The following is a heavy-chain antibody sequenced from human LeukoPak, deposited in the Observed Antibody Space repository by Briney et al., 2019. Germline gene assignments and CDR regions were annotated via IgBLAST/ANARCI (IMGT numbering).Heavy chain of an antibody. V-gene: IGHV3-23*01. J-gene: IGHJ4*02. CDR2: ISPSGGMT. D-gene: IGHD3-22*01. CDR1: GFTFSSHA. CDR3: AKEPSHSSGYWDS. Sequence: GGSLRLSCAATGFTFSSHAMNWVRQAPGKGLERVSVISPSGGMTYYVDSVKGRFTVSRDNSKNTVYLQMNSLRVEDTALYYCAKEPSHSSGYWDSWGQGTLVTVSS.